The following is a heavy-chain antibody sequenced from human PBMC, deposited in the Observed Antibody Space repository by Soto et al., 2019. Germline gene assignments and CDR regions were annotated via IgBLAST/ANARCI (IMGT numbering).Heavy chain of an antibody. V-gene: IGHV1-69*13. CDR1: GGTFSSYA. Sequence: ASVKVSCKASGGTFSSYAISWVRQAPGQGLEWMGGIIPIFGTANYAQKFQGRVTITADESTSTAYMELSSLRSEDTAVYYCARGNPYCTNGVCSESYYYYYGMDVWGQGTTVTVSS. CDR2: IIPIFGTA. J-gene: IGHJ6*02. CDR3: ARGNPYCTNGVCSESYYYYYGMDV. D-gene: IGHD2-8*01.